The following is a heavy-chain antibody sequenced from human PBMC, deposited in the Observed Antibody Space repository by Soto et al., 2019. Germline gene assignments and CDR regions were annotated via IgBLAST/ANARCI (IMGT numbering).Heavy chain of an antibody. J-gene: IGHJ4*02. CDR2: IIPIFGTA. CDR3: ARDLAAAGIMGDY. D-gene: IGHD6-13*01. V-gene: IGHV1-69*13. Sequence: ASVKVSCKASGGTFSSYAISWVRQAPGQGLEWMGGIIPIFGTANYAQKFQGRVTINADESTSTAYMELSSLRSEDTAVYYCARDLAAAGIMGDYWGQGTLVTVSS. CDR1: GGTFSSYA.